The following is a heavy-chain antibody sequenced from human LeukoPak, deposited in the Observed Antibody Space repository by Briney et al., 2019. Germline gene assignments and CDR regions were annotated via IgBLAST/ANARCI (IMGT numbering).Heavy chain of an antibody. D-gene: IGHD5-18*01. Sequence: GASVKVSCKASGYTLTELSMHWVRQAPGKGLEWMGGFDPEDGETIYAQKFQGRVTMTRDTSTSTVYMELSSLRSEDTAVYYCARLTPGYSYGALSYYYGMDVWGQGTTVTVSS. V-gene: IGHV1-24*01. CDR3: ARLTPGYSYGALSYYYGMDV. CDR1: GYTLTELS. CDR2: FDPEDGET. J-gene: IGHJ6*02.